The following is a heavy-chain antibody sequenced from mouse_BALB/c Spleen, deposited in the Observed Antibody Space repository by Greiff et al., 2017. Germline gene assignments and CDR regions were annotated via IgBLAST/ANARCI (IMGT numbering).Heavy chain of an antibody. CDR3: GYYGYDAMDY. V-gene: IGHV10-1*02. CDR2: IRSKSNNYAT. Sequence: EVQRVESGGGLVQPKGSLKLSCAASGFTFNTYAMNWVRQAPGKGLEWVARIRSKSNNYATYYADSVKDRFTISRDDSQSMLYLQMNNLKTEDTAMYYGGYYGYDAMDYWGQGTSVTVSS. J-gene: IGHJ4*01. CDR1: GFTFNTYA. D-gene: IGHD2-1*01.